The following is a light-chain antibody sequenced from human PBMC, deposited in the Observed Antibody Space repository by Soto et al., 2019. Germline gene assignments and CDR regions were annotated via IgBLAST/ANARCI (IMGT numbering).Light chain of an antibody. CDR3: QQYNNWPLT. Sequence: EIVMTQSPATLSVSPGERVTLSCRASQSVNNKVAWYQQKPGQAPRLLIFGASTRATGIPARFSGSGSVTEFTLTISSLQSEDFAVYYCQQYNNWPLTFGGGTKVDIK. V-gene: IGKV3-15*01. J-gene: IGKJ4*01. CDR2: GAS. CDR1: QSVNNK.